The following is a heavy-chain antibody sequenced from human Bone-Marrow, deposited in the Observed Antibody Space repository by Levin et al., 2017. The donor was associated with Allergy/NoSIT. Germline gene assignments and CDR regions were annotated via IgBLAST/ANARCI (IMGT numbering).Heavy chain of an antibody. CDR1: GDSISTDDHY. CDR3: VRDGARGYFDSTGYYDS. V-gene: IGHV4-30-4*08. Sequence: SETLSLTCTVSGDSISTDDHYWNWVRQTPGKGLEWIGYISYSGTTFSNPALQSRLTISVDTSKNEFSLKLTSVTAADTAVYYCVRDGARGYFDSTGYYDSWGQGILVSVSS. CDR2: ISYSGTT. J-gene: IGHJ5*01. D-gene: IGHD3-22*01.